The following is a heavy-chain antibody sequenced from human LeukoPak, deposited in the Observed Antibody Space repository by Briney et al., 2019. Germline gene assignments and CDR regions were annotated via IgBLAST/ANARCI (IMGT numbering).Heavy chain of an antibody. J-gene: IGHJ5*02. CDR3: AKDAAPILWFGKTWFDP. CDR2: ISGTGINT. V-gene: IGHV3-23*01. D-gene: IGHD3-10*01. Sequence: PGGTLRLSCAASGFTFSDSGMSWVRQAPGKGLEWVSVISGTGINTYYADSVKGRFTISRDNSKNTLYLQMNSLRAEDTALYYCAKDAAPILWFGKTWFDPWGQGTLVTVSS. CDR1: GFTFSDSG.